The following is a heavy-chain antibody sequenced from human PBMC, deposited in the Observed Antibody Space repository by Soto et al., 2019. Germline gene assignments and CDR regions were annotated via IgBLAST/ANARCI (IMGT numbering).Heavy chain of an antibody. CDR2: IYYSGST. Sequence: QLQLQESGPGLVKPSETLSLTCTVSGGSISSSSYYWGWIRQPPGKGLEWIGSIYYSGSTYYNPSLKSRVTISVDTSKKQFSLKLSSVTAADTAVYYCARFTDGFIVGASRTPSDPIWGQGTTVTVSS. CDR3: ARFTDGFIVGASRTPSDPI. V-gene: IGHV4-39*01. J-gene: IGHJ6*02. CDR1: GGSISSSSYY. D-gene: IGHD1-26*01.